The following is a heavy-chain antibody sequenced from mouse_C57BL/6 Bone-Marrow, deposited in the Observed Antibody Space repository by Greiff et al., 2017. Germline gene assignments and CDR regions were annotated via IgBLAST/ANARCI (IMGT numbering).Heavy chain of an antibody. D-gene: IGHD2-1*01. CDR2: ISSGGSYT. CDR1: GFTFSSYG. V-gene: IGHV5-6*01. CDR3: ARHRGLLSPMDY. J-gene: IGHJ4*01. Sequence: EVMLVESGGDLVKPGGSLKLSCAASGFTFSSYGMSWVRQTPDKRLEWVATISSGGSYTYYPDSVKGRFTISRANAKNTLYLQMSSLKSEDTAMXYCARHRGLLSPMDYWGQGTSVTVSS.